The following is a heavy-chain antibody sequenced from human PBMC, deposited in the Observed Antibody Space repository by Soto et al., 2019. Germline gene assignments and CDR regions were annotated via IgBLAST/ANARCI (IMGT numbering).Heavy chain of an antibody. V-gene: IGHV4-59*01. D-gene: IGHD3-22*01. CDR2: IYYSGST. Sequence: QVQLQESGPGLEKPSETLSLTCTVSGGSISSYYWSWIRQPPGKGLEWIGYIYYSGSTNYNPSLKSRVTISVDTSKNQFSLKLSSVTAADTAVYYCARFYDSSGYPSYYFDYWGQGTLVTVSS. CDR1: GGSISSYY. CDR3: ARFYDSSGYPSYYFDY. J-gene: IGHJ4*02.